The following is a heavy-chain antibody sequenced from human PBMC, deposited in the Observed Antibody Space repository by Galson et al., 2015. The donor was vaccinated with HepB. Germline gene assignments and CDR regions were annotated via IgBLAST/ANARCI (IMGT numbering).Heavy chain of an antibody. J-gene: IGHJ4*02. V-gene: IGHV3-74*01. Sequence: SLRLSCAASGFTFSTYWMHWVRQVPGKGLVWVSRIKSDGSSTTYADSVKGRFTISRDNAKNTLYLQMNSLRVEDTAVYYCARSQARDGWGALLYSGQRTLFTVSS. CDR3: ARSQARDGWGALLY. CDR2: IKSDGSST. D-gene: IGHD3-16*01. CDR1: GFTFSTYW.